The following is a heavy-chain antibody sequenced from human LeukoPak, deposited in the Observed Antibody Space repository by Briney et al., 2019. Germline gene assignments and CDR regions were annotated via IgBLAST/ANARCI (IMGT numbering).Heavy chain of an antibody. J-gene: IGHJ4*02. CDR1: GFTFSSYG. Sequence: GGSLRLSCAASGFTFSSYGMSWVRQAPGKGLEWVSAISGSGGSRHYADSVKGRFTISRDNSKNTLDLQMNSLRAEDTAVYYCAKGKGIGFDYWGQGTLVTVSS. D-gene: IGHD2-21*01. CDR2: ISGSGGSR. V-gene: IGHV3-23*01. CDR3: AKGKGIGFDY.